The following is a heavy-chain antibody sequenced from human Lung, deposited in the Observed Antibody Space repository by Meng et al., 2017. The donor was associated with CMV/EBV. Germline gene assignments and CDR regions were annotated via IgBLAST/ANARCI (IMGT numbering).Heavy chain of an antibody. V-gene: IGHV3-23*01. CDR1: GFTFSSYA. CDR3: AKDFEYSSSSGEFDY. D-gene: IGHD6-6*01. Sequence: GESLMTSCASSGFTFSSYAMSWVRQAPGKGLEWVSAISGSGGSTYYADSVKGRFTISRDNSKNTLYLQMNSLRAEDTAVYYCAKDFEYSSSSGEFDYWGQGTLVTVSS. J-gene: IGHJ4*02. CDR2: ISGSGGST.